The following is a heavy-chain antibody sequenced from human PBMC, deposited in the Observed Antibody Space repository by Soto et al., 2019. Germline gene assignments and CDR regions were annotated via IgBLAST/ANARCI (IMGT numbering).Heavy chain of an antibody. CDR2: ISHNATNK. CDR1: GFIFSDYG. D-gene: IGHD2-8*01. Sequence: QVQLVESGGDVVQPGTSLRLSCAASGFIFSDYGMHWVRQAPGKGLEWVAVISHNATNKYHADSVKGRFTVSRDNGNNTLYLQMNNLRIEDTAVYYCAKRRNGVGRGRGYWYFELWGRGTLVIVSS. V-gene: IGHV3-30*18. J-gene: IGHJ2*01. CDR3: AKRRNGVGRGRGYWYFEL.